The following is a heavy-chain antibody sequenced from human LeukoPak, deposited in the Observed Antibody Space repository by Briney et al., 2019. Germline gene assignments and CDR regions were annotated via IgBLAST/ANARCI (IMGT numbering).Heavy chain of an antibody. V-gene: IGHV4-31*03. CDR2: IYYSGST. Sequence: SETLSLTCTVSGGSISSGGYYWSWIRQHPGKGLEWIGYIYYSGSTYYNPSLKSRVTISVDTSKNQFSLKLSSVTAADTAVYYCARTFYGGYALDAFDIWGQGTMVTVSS. CDR1: GGSISSGGYY. J-gene: IGHJ3*02. CDR3: ARTFYGGYALDAFDI. D-gene: IGHD4-17*01.